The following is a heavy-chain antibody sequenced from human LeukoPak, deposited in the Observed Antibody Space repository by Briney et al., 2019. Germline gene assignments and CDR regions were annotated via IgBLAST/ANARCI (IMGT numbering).Heavy chain of an antibody. CDR2: LYHSGST. J-gene: IGHJ4*02. CDR1: GYSIRSGHY. V-gene: IGHV4-38-2*01. CDR3: ARLLSGSYSQFGC. Sequence: SETLSLTCAVSGYSIRSGHYWGWIRQPPGKGLEWIGSLYHSGSTDYNPSLRSRVTISVDTSKNQFSLKLTSVTAADTALYYCARLLSGSYSQFGCWGQGTLVTVSS. D-gene: IGHD1-26*01.